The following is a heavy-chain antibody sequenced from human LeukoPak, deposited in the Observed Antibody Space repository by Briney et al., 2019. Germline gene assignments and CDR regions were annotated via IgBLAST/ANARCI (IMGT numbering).Heavy chain of an antibody. V-gene: IGHV3-74*01. D-gene: IGHD6-19*01. CDR3: ARGTAVAGTDY. J-gene: IGHJ4*02. CDR2: INSGGYST. CDR1: GFTFSGYW. Sequence: GGSLRLSCAASGFTFSGYWMHWVREAPGKGLVWVSRINSGGYSTSYADSVKGRFTISRENAKNTLYLQMNSLSAEDTAVYYCARGTAVAGTDYWGQGTLVTVSS.